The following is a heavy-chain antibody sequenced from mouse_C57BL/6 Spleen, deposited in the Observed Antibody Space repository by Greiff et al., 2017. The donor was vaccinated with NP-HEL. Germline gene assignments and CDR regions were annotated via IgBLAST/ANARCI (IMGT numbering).Heavy chain of an antibody. V-gene: IGHV1-61*01. J-gene: IGHJ4*01. D-gene: IGHD2-3*01. CDR2: FSPSDSET. CDR1: GYTFTSYW. CDR3: ARRDGYSPGY. Sequence: VQLQQPGAELVRPGSSVKLSCKASGYTFTSYWMDWVKQRPGQGLEWIGNFSPSDSETHYNQKFKDKATLTVDKSSSTAYMQLSSLTSEDSAVYYWARRDGYSPGYWGQGTSVTVAS.